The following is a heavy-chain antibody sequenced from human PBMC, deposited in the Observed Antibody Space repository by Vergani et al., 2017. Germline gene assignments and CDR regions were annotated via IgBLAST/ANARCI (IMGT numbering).Heavy chain of an antibody. Sequence: EVQLVESGGGLVQPGGSLRLSCVASGVSVSDNYVSWVRQAPGKGLEWVSVLYSSGSPYYANAAKGRFTISRDESKNTLHLQMDSLRPEDTAVYYCAGGHDYIVTKVMALTYWGQGTPVTVAS. V-gene: IGHV3-66*02. CDR1: GVSVSDNY. D-gene: IGHD3-9*01. CDR3: AGGHDYIVTKVMALTY. J-gene: IGHJ4*02. CDR2: LYSSGSP.